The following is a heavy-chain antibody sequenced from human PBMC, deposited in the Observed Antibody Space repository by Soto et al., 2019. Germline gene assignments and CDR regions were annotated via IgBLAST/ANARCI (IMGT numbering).Heavy chain of an antibody. J-gene: IGHJ4*02. CDR3: ARGYSWNDILTGSIDY. Sequence: GASVKVSCKASGYTFTSYGISWVRQAPGQGLEWMGWISAYNGNTNYAQKLQGRVTMTTDTSTSTAYMELRSLRSDDTAVYYCARGYSWNDILTGSIDYWGQGTLVTVPS. CDR1: GYTFTSYG. D-gene: IGHD3-9*01. V-gene: IGHV1-18*01. CDR2: ISAYNGNT.